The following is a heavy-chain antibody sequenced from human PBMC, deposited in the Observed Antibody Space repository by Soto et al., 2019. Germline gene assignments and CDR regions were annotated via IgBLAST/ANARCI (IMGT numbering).Heavy chain of an antibody. J-gene: IGHJ4*02. Sequence: GGSLRLSCAASGFTFSSYEMNWVRQAPGKGLEWVSYISSSGSTIYYADSVKGRFTISRDNAKNSLYLQMNSLRAEDTAVYYCARDFTSSGGVYWGQGTLVTVSS. CDR2: ISSSGSTI. CDR3: ARDFTSSGGVY. CDR1: GFTFSSYE. D-gene: IGHD6-19*01. V-gene: IGHV3-48*03.